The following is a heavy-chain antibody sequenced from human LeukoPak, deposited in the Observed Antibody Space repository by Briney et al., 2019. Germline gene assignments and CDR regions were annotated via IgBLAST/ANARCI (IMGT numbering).Heavy chain of an antibody. D-gene: IGHD5-18*01. CDR3: ARTPGYSYGYYFDY. Sequence: GGSLRLSCAASGFTVSSNYMSWVRQAPGKGLEWVSVIYSGGSTYYADSVKGRFTISRHNSKNTLYLQMNSLRAEDTAVYYCARTPGYSYGYYFDYWGQGTLVTVSS. J-gene: IGHJ4*02. CDR1: GFTVSSNY. V-gene: IGHV3-53*04. CDR2: IYSGGST.